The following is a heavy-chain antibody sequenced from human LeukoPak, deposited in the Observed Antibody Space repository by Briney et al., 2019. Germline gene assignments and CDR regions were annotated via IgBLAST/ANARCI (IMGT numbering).Heavy chain of an antibody. V-gene: IGHV3-23*01. D-gene: IGHD5-24*01. Sequence: GGSLRLSCAASGFTFSSYVMNWVRQAPGKGLEWVSVISSGGGTTYYADSVKGRFTISRDNSKNTLYLQMNSLRAEDTAIYYCGRLASATDYWGQGTLVTVSP. CDR1: GFTFSSYV. J-gene: IGHJ4*02. CDR2: ISSGGGTT. CDR3: GRLASATDY.